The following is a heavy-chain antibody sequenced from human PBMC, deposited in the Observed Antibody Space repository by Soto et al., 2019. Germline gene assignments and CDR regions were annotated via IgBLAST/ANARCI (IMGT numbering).Heavy chain of an antibody. V-gene: IGHV4-34*01. CDR1: GGSFSGYY. D-gene: IGHD3-3*01. CDR2: INHSGST. CDR3: ASPYYDFWSGYFSGFDP. J-gene: IGHJ5*02. Sequence: SETLSLTCAVYGGSFSGYYWSWIRQPPGKGLEWIGEINHSGSTNYNPSLKSRVTISVDTSKNHFSLKLSSVTAADTAVYYCASPYYDFWSGYFSGFDPWGQGTLVTVSS.